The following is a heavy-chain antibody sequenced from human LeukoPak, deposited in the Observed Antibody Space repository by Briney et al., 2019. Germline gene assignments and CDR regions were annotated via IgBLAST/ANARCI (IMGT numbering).Heavy chain of an antibody. V-gene: IGHV4-38-2*02. CDR3: ARAPYGSGSYDFDY. D-gene: IGHD3-10*01. Sequence: PSETLSLTCSVSDYSISSGYYWGWIRQPPGKGLEWIGSIYHSGSTYYNPSLKSRVTISVDTSKNQFTLKMTSGTAADTAVYYCARAPYGSGSYDFDYWGQGTLVTVSS. CDR2: IYHSGST. CDR1: DYSISSGYY. J-gene: IGHJ4*02.